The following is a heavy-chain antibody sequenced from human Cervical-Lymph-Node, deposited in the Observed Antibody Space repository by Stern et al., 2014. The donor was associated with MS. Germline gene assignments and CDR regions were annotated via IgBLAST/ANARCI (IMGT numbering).Heavy chain of an antibody. CDR3: ARSAGGTHLVDP. CDR1: GGSFSGYY. D-gene: IGHD1-26*01. Sequence: QVQLQQWGAGLLKPSETLSLTCAVYGGSFSGYYWSWIRQPPGKGLEWIGEINHSGSTNYNPSLKSRVTISVDTSKNQFSLKLSSVTAADTAVYYCARSAGGTHLVDPWGQGTRVTVSS. V-gene: IGHV4-34*01. CDR2: INHSGST. J-gene: IGHJ5*02.